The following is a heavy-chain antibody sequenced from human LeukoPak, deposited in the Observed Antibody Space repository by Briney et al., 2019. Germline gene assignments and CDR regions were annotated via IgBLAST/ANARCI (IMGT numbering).Heavy chain of an antibody. CDR2: ISGNGGST. J-gene: IGHJ4*02. D-gene: IGHD1-26*01. Sequence: GGSLRLSCAASGFTFSNYAMSWVRQAPGKGLEWVSGISGNGGSTNYADSVKGRFTISRDNSKDTLYLQMNSLRAEDTAVYFCAKGNSGSYSPIFDYWGQGTLVTVSS. V-gene: IGHV3-23*01. CDR1: GFTFSNYA. CDR3: AKGNSGSYSPIFDY.